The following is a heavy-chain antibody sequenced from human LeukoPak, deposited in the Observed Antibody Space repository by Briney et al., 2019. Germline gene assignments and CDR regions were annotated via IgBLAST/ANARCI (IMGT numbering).Heavy chain of an antibody. J-gene: IGHJ6*03. V-gene: IGHV6-1*01. D-gene: IGHD3-3*01. Sequence: SQTLSLTCAISGDSVSSNSAAWNWIRQSPSRGLEWLGSTYYRSKWYNDYAVSVKSRITINPDTSKNQFFLQLNSVTPEDTAVYYCARSPEEWTYYYYYYYMDVWGKGTTVTVSS. CDR1: GDSVSSNSAA. CDR2: TYYRSKWYN. CDR3: ARSPEEWTYYYYYYYMDV.